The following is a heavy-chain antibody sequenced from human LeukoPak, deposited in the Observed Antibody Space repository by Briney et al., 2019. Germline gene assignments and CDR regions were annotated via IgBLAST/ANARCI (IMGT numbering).Heavy chain of an antibody. CDR2: LYHSGNT. CDR1: GFTISDGYH. V-gene: IGHV4-38-2*02. J-gene: IGHJ4*02. Sequence: SETLSLTCTVSGFTISDGYHWGLIRQPPGKGLEWIGTLYHSGNTYYKPSLKSRVTISVDTSENQFSLTLTSVTAADTAVYYCARDLYSYYGSFDYWGQGTLVAVSS. CDR3: ARDLYSYYGSFDY. D-gene: IGHD4-11*01.